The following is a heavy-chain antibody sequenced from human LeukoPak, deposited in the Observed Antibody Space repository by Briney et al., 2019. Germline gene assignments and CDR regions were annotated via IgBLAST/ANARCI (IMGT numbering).Heavy chain of an antibody. CDR1: GYSFTKYW. Sequence: GESLKISCKASGYSFTKYWIGWVRQLPGKGLEWMGIIYPGDSDTRHSPSSHGQVTMSADTSSTTAYLQWSSLQASDTAMYYCVRLFRNWSGGGVDQWAQGTLVIVPS. V-gene: IGHV5-51*01. D-gene: IGHD1-1*01. CDR3: VRLFRNWSGGGVDQ. CDR2: IYPGDSDT. J-gene: IGHJ4*02.